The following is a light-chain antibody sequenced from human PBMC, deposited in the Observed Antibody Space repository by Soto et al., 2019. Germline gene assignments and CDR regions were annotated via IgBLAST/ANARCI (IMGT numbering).Light chain of an antibody. CDR3: QQYGTSQIMSI. J-gene: IGKJ2*01. CDR1: QSVSSTY. Sequence: EIVLTQSPGTLSLSPGERATLSCRTSQSVSSTYLAWYQQKPGQAPRLLIYDASSRATGIPDRFSGSGSGTDSTLTISRLEPEDVAVYYCQQYGTSQIMSIFGQGTKLDIK. V-gene: IGKV3-20*01. CDR2: DAS.